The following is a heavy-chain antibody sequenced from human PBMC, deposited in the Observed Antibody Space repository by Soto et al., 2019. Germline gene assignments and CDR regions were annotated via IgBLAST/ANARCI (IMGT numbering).Heavy chain of an antibody. J-gene: IGHJ4*02. V-gene: IGHV3-53*02. CDR3: ALCSGWYGKCYVDW. Sequence: DVQLVETGGGLIQPGGSLRLSCAASGFIVSSSYMSWVHQAPGKGLEWVSVIYSDGRTYYADSVKGRFTISRDNSKNTLYLQLNRPSAEDPPVHYCALCSGWYGKCYVDWLGQGTLVPVPS. D-gene: IGHD6-13*01. CDR1: GFIVSSSY. CDR2: IYSDGRT.